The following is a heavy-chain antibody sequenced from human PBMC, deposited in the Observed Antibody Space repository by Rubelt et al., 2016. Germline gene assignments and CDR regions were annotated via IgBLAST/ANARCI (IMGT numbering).Heavy chain of an antibody. CDR3: AKGHSNLDY. CDR2: ISGNGGST. V-gene: IGHV3-23*01. Sequence: ASGFTHTYSTMTWVRQAPGKQLEWLSAISGNGGSTYYADSVRGRLTISRDNSRNTLYLQMNSLRAEDTAVYYCAKGHSNLDYWGQGTLVTVSS. D-gene: IGHD6-13*01. J-gene: IGHJ4*02. CDR1: GFTHTYST.